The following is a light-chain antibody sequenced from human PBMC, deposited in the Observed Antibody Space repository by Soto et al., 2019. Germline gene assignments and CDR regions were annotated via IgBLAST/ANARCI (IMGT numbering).Light chain of an antibody. CDR1: QSLSSR. CDR3: QQSFSPPYT. Sequence: IQMTQSPSSLSASVGDRVTITCRASQSLSSRLTWYQQKPGEAPKLLIYETSSLHSGVPSRFSGSGSETDFTLTINSLQPEDFATYYCQQSFSPPYTFAQGTKLEIK. V-gene: IGKV1-39*01. CDR2: ETS. J-gene: IGKJ2*01.